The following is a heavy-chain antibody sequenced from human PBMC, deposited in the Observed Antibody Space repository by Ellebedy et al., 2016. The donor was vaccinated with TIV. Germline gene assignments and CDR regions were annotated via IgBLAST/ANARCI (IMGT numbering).Heavy chain of an antibody. CDR1: GYTFTSYG. CDR3: ARTGGYGRNWFDP. CDR2: INPNSGGT. V-gene: IGHV1-2*04. J-gene: IGHJ5*02. Sequence: AASVKVSCKASGYTFTSYGISWARQAPGQGLEWMGWINPNSGGTNYAQKFQGWVTMTRDTSISTAYMELSRLRSDDTAVYYCARTGGYGRNWFDPWGQGTLVTVSS. D-gene: IGHD1-14*01.